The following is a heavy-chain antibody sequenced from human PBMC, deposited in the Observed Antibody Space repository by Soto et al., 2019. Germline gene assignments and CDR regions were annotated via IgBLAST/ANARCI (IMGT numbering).Heavy chain of an antibody. D-gene: IGHD4-17*01. CDR1: GFSLNTGGAG. CDR3: AHRGYGDYPRDNWFDP. J-gene: IGHJ5*02. Sequence: KESGPTLVKPTQTLTLTCTFSGFSLNTGGAGVGWIRQPPGKALEWLALIYWNDDKRYSPSLKSKLTITKDASKNQVVLTMTNMDPVDTATYYCAHRGYGDYPRDNWFDPWGHGILVTVSS. CDR2: IYWNDDK. V-gene: IGHV2-5*01.